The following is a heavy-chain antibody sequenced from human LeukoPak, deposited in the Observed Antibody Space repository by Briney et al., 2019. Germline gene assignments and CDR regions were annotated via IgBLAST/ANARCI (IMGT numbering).Heavy chain of an antibody. CDR1: GYMFSGYY. CDR3: ARAGGYCGRISCPYYFDY. Sequence: ASVKVSCKASGYMFSGYYMHWVRQAPGQGLEWMGWINPNSGGTNYAQKFQGRVTMTRNTSISTAYMELSSLRSEDTAVYYCARAGGYCGRISCPYYFDYWGQGSLVAVSS. J-gene: IGHJ4*02. D-gene: IGHD2-15*01. V-gene: IGHV1-2*02. CDR2: INPNSGGT.